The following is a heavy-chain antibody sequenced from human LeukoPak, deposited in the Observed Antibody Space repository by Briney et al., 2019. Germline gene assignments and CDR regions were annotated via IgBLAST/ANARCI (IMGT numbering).Heavy chain of an antibody. Sequence: ASVKVSCKASGYTFTNYYIHWVRQAPGQGLEWMGLINPGGGNTNYAQNFQGRVTMTRDTSASTVYMELSSLRSEDTAVYYCARGYGDYAFLYYYYMDVWGKGTTVTVSS. D-gene: IGHD4-17*01. J-gene: IGHJ6*03. CDR1: GYTFTNYY. CDR2: INPGGGNT. CDR3: ARGYGDYAFLYYYYMDV. V-gene: IGHV1-46*01.